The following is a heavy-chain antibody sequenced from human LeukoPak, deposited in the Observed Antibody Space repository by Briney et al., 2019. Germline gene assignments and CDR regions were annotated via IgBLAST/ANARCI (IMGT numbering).Heavy chain of an antibody. CDR2: MNPNSGDT. CDR3: VRAAQEGRDSLTGIQTGNWFNP. J-gene: IGHJ5*02. V-gene: IGHV1-8*01. D-gene: IGHD3-9*01. Sequence: GASVKVSCKASGYTFATYDINWVCQATGQGPEWIGWMNPNSGDTGYAQKFQGRINLTRNTSISTAYMELISLRSEDTAVYYCVRAAQEGRDSLTGIQTGNWFNPWGQGTMVTVSS. CDR1: GYTFATYD.